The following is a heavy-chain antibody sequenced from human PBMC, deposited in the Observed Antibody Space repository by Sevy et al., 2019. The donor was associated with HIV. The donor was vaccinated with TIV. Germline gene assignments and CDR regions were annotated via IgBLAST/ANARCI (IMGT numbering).Heavy chain of an antibody. CDR2: ISGLNNYI. CDR3: ASEGDSWLPFDY. Sequence: GGSLRLSCAASGFTFSSYSMNWVRQAPGKGLEWVSSISGLNNYIYYADSVKGRFTISRDNAKNSLYLQMNSLRAEDTCVYYFASEGDSWLPFDYWGQGTLVTVSS. CDR1: GFTFSSYS. V-gene: IGHV3-21*01. J-gene: IGHJ4*02. D-gene: IGHD6-13*01.